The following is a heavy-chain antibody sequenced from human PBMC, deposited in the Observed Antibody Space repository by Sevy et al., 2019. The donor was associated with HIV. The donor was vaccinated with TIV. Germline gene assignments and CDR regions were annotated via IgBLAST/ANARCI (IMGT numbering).Heavy chain of an antibody. Sequence: GSLRLSCAVSGFTFSNAWMNWVRQAPGKGLQWVGLIKSKIDGETTDYAAPVKGRFTISRDDSKNTVYLQMNSLKTEDTAVYYCATAPGYYDSSPFDYWGPGTLVTVSS. V-gene: IGHV3-15*01. CDR1: GFTFSNAW. J-gene: IGHJ4*02. CDR2: IKSKIDGETT. D-gene: IGHD3-22*01. CDR3: ATAPGYYDSSPFDY.